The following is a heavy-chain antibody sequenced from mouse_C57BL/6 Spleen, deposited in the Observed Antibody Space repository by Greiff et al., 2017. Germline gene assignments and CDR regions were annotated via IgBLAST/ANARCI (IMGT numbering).Heavy chain of an antibody. CDR1: GFSFNTYA. CDR2: IRSKSNNYAT. V-gene: IGHV10-1*01. D-gene: IGHD2-3*01. J-gene: IGHJ3*01. Sequence: EVKLVESGGGLVQPKGSLKLSCAASGFSFNTYAMNWVRQAPGKGLEWVARIRSKSNNYATYYADSVKDRFTISRDDSESMLYLQMNNLKTEDTAMYYCVIYDGYWFAYWGQGTLVTVSA. CDR3: VIYDGYWFAY.